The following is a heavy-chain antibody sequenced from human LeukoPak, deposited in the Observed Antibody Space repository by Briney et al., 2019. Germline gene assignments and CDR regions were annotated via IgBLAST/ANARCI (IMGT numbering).Heavy chain of an antibody. CDR3: ASYLTSIPPGMDV. Sequence: GGSLRLSCAASGFTFSGYWMHWVRQAPGKGLVWVSRISTDGSSTTYADSVKGRFTISRDNVKNTLFLQMNSLRAEDTAVYYCASYLTSIPPGMDVWGQGTTVTVSS. V-gene: IGHV3-74*01. J-gene: IGHJ6*02. CDR1: GFTFSGYW. CDR2: ISTDGSST. D-gene: IGHD2/OR15-2a*01.